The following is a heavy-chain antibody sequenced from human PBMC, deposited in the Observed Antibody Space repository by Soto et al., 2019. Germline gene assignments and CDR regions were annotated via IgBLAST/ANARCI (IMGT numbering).Heavy chain of an antibody. CDR1: GFTFSSYA. CDR3: AKGIVATIYYYYYGMDV. Sequence: TGGSLRLSCAASGFTFSSYAMSWVRQAPGKGLEWVSAISGSGGSTYYADSVKGRFTISRDNSKNTLYLQMNSLRAEDTAVYYCAKGIVATIYYYYYGMDVWGQGTTVTVSS. V-gene: IGHV3-23*01. D-gene: IGHD5-12*01. J-gene: IGHJ6*02. CDR2: ISGSGGST.